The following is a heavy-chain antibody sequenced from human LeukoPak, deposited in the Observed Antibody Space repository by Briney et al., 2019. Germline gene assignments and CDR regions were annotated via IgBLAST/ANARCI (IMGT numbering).Heavy chain of an antibody. CDR2: INHSGST. D-gene: IGHD3-10*02. CDR3: ARPTYYYVVVDY. V-gene: IGHV4-34*01. CDR1: GGSFSGYY. J-gene: IGHJ4*02. Sequence: SETLSLTCAVYGGSFSGYYWSWIRQPPGKGLEWIGEINHSGSTNYNPSLKSRVTISVDTSKNQFSLKLSSVTAADTAVYYCARPTYYYVVVDYWGQGTLVTVSS.